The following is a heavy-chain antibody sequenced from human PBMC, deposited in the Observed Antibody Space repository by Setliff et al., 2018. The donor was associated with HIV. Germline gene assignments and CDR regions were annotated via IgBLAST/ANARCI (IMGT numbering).Heavy chain of an antibody. V-gene: IGHV1-3*01. J-gene: IGHJ4*02. D-gene: IGHD3-22*01. CDR2: INPGNGNT. CDR3: ARDRASSGYYARFDH. CDR1: GYTFTNYA. Sequence: ASVKVSCKASGYTFTNYAIHWVRQAPGQRLEWMGWINPGNGNTKYSQKFQGRVTITRDTSATTAYMELSSLRSEDTAIYYCARDRASSGYYARFDHWGQGTLVTVSS.